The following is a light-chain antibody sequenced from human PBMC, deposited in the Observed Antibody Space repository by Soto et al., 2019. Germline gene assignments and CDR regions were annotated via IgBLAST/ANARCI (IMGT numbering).Light chain of an antibody. V-gene: IGLV1-47*02. Sequence: QSVLTQPPSASGTAGRTVTISCSGSSSNVGSNYVYWYQQLPGTAPRLLIYNSNKRPSGVPDRFSGSRSGTSASLAISGLRSDDESDYYCAAWDDSLRGVVFGGGTKVTVL. CDR2: NSN. CDR3: AAWDDSLRGVV. CDR1: SSNVGSNY. J-gene: IGLJ2*01.